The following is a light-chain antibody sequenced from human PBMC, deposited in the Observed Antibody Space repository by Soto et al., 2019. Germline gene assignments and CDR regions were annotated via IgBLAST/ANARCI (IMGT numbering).Light chain of an antibody. CDR3: QQYGSSGT. CDR2: DAS. CDR1: QSAGTN. Sequence: EIVMTQSPATLSVSPGERATLSCRASQSAGTNLAWYQQKPGQAPRLLIYDASNRATGIPARFSGSGSGTDFTLTISSLEPEDFAVYYCQQYGSSGTFGQGTKVDI. V-gene: IGKV3D-15*01. J-gene: IGKJ1*01.